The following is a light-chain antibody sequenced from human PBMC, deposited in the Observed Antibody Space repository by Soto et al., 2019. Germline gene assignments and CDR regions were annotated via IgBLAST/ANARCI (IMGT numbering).Light chain of an antibody. V-gene: IGKV3-15*01. J-gene: IGKJ1*01. CDR3: QPYNTWPKT. CDR1: QSVSSN. CDR2: GVS. Sequence: EIVMTQSPATLSVSPGERATLSCTASQSVSSNLAWYQQKPGQAPTLLISGVSTRATGIPARFGGSGSGTEFNLTISTLQSEAFADYYCQPYNTWPKTFGHGTKVDIK.